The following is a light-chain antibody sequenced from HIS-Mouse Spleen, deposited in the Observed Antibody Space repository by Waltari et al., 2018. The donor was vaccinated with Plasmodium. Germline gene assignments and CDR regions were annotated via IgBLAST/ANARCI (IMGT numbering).Light chain of an antibody. CDR3: QQSYSTPPT. V-gene: IGKV1-39*01. J-gene: IGKJ4*01. CDR2: AAS. Sequence: DIQMTQSPSSLSASVGDRVPITCRASQSISSYLNWDQQKPGKAPKLLIYAASSLQSGVPSRFSGSGSGTDFTLTISSLQPEDFATYYCQQSYSTPPTFGGGTKVEIK. CDR1: QSISSY.